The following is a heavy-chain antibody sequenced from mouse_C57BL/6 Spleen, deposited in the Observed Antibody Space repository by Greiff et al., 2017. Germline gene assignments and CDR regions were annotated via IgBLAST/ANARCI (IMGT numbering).Heavy chain of an antibody. Sequence: QVQLQQPGAELVRPGSSGKLSCKASGYTFTSYWMDWVKQRPGQGLEWIGNIYPSDSATHYNQKFKDKSTLTVDKSYSTAYMQLSRLSSEDSAVYYCARSLPNDHGSSYFDYWGKGTTLTVSS. CDR1: GYTFTSYW. V-gene: IGHV1-61*01. J-gene: IGHJ2*01. CDR2: IYPSDSAT. CDR3: ARSLPNDHGSSYFDY. D-gene: IGHD1-1*01.